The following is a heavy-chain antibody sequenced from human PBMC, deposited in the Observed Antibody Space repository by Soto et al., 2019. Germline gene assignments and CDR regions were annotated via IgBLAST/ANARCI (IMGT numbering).Heavy chain of an antibody. V-gene: IGHV4-31*03. Sequence: SETLSLTCTVSGGSISSGGYYWSWIRQHPGKGLEWIGYIYYSGSTYYNPSLKSRVTISVDTSKNQFSLKLSSVTAADTAVYYCASYSSSWYPLRYFQHWGQGTLVTVSS. CDR1: GGSISSGGYY. CDR3: ASYSSSWYPLRYFQH. CDR2: IYYSGST. D-gene: IGHD6-13*01. J-gene: IGHJ1*01.